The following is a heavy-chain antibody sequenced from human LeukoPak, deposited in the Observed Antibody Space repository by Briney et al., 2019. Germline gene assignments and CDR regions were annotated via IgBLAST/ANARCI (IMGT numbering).Heavy chain of an antibody. CDR2: INHSGST. CDR3: ARGVGYDYVWGA. CDR1: GGSISSYY. V-gene: IGHV4-34*01. D-gene: IGHD3-16*01. Sequence: SETLSLTCTVSGGSISSYYWSWIRQPPGEGLEWIGEINHSGSTNYNPSLKSRVTISIDTSKNQFSLKLSSVTAADTAVYYCARGVGYDYVWGAWGQGTLVTVSS. J-gene: IGHJ5*02.